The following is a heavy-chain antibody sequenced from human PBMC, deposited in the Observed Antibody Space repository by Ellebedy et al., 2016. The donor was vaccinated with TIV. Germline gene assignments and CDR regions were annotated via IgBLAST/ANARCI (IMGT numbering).Heavy chain of an antibody. CDR3: ARGGLYNFGYSH. D-gene: IGHD3-22*01. J-gene: IGHJ4*02. CDR1: GYTLSDYY. CDR2: INPNNGNT. Sequence: AASVKVSCKASGYTLSDYYMHWVRQAPGQGLEYMGWINPNNGNTNYAERFQGRISMTRDTSISTVYMELRSLRSDDTAVYYCARGGLYNFGYSHWGQGTLVTVSS. V-gene: IGHV1-2*02.